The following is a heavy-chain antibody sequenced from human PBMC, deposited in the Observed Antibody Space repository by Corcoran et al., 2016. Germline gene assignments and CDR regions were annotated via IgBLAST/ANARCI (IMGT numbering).Heavy chain of an antibody. V-gene: IGHV1-46*01. CDR2: INPSGGSS. CDR1: GYTFTSYY. J-gene: IGHJ4*02. CDR3: ARVRQQLDPFDY. D-gene: IGHD6-13*01. Sequence: QVQLVQSGAEVKKPGASVKVSCKASGYTFTSYYMHWVRQAPGQGLEWMGIINPSGGSSSYAQKFQGRVTMTRDTSTSTVYMELSSLRSEDTAVYYCARVRQQLDPFDYWGQGTLVTVSS.